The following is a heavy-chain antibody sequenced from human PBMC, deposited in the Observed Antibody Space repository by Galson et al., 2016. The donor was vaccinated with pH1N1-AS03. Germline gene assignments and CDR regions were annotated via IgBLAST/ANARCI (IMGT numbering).Heavy chain of an antibody. Sequence: SLRLSCAASGFTFRTFSIYWVRQAPGKGLEYVSGISDNGINTYYADPVKARFTISRDKSKNTVYLQMSRLRTEDTAVYYCIKEGNRLQSRRSDAFDIWGGVTMVTVSS. CDR3: IKEGNRLQSRRSDAFDI. CDR1: GFTFRTFS. D-gene: IGHD5-18*01. J-gene: IGHJ3*02. V-gene: IGHV3-64D*06. CDR2: ISDNGINT.